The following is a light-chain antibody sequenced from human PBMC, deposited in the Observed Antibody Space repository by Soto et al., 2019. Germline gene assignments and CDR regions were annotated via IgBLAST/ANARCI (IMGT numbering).Light chain of an antibody. V-gene: IGLV2-23*02. CDR1: SRDVGYYNL. Sequence: QSALTQPASVSGSPGQSITISCTGTSRDVGYYNLVSWYQQHPDKAPKLIIYEVSERPSGVSDRFSGSKSGNTASLTISGLQADDEADYYCCSYAGSNTYVFGAGTKLTVL. J-gene: IGLJ1*01. CDR2: EVS. CDR3: CSYAGSNTYV.